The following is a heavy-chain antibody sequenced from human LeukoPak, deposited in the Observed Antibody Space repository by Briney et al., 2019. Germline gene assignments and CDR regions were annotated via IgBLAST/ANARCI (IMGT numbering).Heavy chain of an antibody. CDR3: ARYNVVNYYYGMDV. J-gene: IGHJ6*02. CDR2: IYYSGST. CDR1: GGSISSYY. D-gene: IGHD2-2*01. V-gene: IGHV4-59*01. Sequence: KSSETLSLTCTVSGGSISSYYWSWIRQPPGKGLEWIGYIYYSGSTNYNPSLKSRVTISVDTSKNQFSLKLSSVTAADTAVYYCARYNVVNYYYGMDVWGQGTTVTVSS.